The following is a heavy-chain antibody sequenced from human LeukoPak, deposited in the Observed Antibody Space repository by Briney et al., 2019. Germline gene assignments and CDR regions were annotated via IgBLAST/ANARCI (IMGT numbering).Heavy chain of an antibody. CDR1: GYTFSGYY. CDR2: INPNSGGT. D-gene: IGHD2-2*01. CDR3: ARDSCSSTSCLSIDDY. Sequence: EASVKVSFKASGYTFSGYYMHWVRQAPGQGLEWMGWINPNSGGTNYAQKFQGRVTMTRDTSISTAYMELSRLSSDDTAVYYCARDSCSSTSCLSIDDYWGQGTLVTVSS. V-gene: IGHV1-2*02. J-gene: IGHJ4*02.